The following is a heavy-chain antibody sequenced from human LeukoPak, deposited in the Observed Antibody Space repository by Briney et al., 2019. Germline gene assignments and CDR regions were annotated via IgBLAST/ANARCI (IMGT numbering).Heavy chain of an antibody. J-gene: IGHJ5*02. V-gene: IGHV1-3*01. CDR1: GYTFTSYA. D-gene: IGHD3-10*01. CDR3: AKEWLWFGEVSINENWFDP. Sequence: ASVKVSCKASGYTFTSYAMHWVRQAPGQRLEWMGWINAGNGNTKYSQRFQGRVTITRDTSASTAYMELSSLRSEDTAVYYCAKEWLWFGEVSINENWFDPWGQGTLVTVSS. CDR2: INAGNGNT.